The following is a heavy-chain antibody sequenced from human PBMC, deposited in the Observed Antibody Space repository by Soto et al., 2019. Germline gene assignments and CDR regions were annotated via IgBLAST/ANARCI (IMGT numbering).Heavy chain of an antibody. J-gene: IGHJ4*02. V-gene: IGHV3-23*01. CDR1: GFTFISYA. CDR2: IVGSGSST. D-gene: IGHD6-19*01. CDR3: AKDLWEWSSGWYYDF. Sequence: RRLSFAASGFTFISYAMSWVRQAPGKGLEWVSVIVGSGSSTYAAESLKGRFTISRDNSKNTLYLQMNSLRAEDTAVYYCAKDLWEWSSGWYYDFWGQGTQVTVSS.